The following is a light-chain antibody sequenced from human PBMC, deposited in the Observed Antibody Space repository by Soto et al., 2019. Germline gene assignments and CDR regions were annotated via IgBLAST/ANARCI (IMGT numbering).Light chain of an antibody. J-gene: IGKJ3*01. V-gene: IGKV1-39*01. CDR3: QQSFGIPVT. CDR2: VAS. Sequence: DIQMTQSPSSLSASVGDRVTIACRASQNITNYLNWYQQRAGKAPKLLIYVASTLHSGVPSRFSGSGFATDFSLTISSLQPEDSATYFCQQSFGIPVTFGPGTKVDVQ. CDR1: QNITNY.